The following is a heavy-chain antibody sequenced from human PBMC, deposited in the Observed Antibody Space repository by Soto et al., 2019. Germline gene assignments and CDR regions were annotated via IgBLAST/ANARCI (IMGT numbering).Heavy chain of an antibody. CDR3: ARGVFEQLVYYYYYMDV. D-gene: IGHD6-6*01. V-gene: IGHV3-33*01. CDR2: IWYDGSNK. J-gene: IGHJ6*03. Sequence: GGSLRLSCAASGFTFSSYGMHWVRQAPGKGLEWVAVIWYDGSNKYYADSVKGRFTISRDNSKNTLYLQMNSLRAEDTAVYYCARGVFEQLVYYYYYMDVWGKGTTVTVSS. CDR1: GFTFSSYG.